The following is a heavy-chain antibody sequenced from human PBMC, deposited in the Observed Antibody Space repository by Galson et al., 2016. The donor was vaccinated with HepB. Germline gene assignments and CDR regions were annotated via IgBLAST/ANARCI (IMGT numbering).Heavy chain of an antibody. Sequence: SLRLSCAASGFIFSSYGIHWVRQAPGKGLEWVAVIWYDGSKKYYADSVKGRFAISRDNSKNTVYLQMSSLRVDDTAVYYCAKARLVFAFETWGQGTMVTVSS. J-gene: IGHJ3*02. D-gene: IGHD6-19*01. CDR1: GFIFSSYG. V-gene: IGHV3-33*06. CDR3: AKARLVFAFET. CDR2: IWYDGSKK.